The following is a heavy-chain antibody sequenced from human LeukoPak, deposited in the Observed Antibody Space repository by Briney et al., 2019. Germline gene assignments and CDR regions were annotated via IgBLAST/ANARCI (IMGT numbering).Heavy chain of an antibody. J-gene: IGHJ5*02. Sequence: ASVKVSCKASGYTFTTYYIHWVRQAPGQGLEWMGVINPSGGSTSLAQKFQARLTMTRDTSTSTVYMELSGLSSEDMAVYYCAREIVVVPSAMGFDPWGQGTLVTVSS. D-gene: IGHD2-2*01. V-gene: IGHV1-46*01. CDR3: AREIVVVPSAMGFDP. CDR2: INPSGGST. CDR1: GYTFTTYY.